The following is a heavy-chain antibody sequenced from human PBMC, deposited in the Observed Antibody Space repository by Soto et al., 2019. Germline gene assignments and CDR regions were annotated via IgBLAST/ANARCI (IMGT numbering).Heavy chain of an antibody. D-gene: IGHD4-17*01. CDR2: ISENGDRQ. CDR1: GLTFTSSS. J-gene: IGHJ4*02. V-gene: IGHV3-30-3*01. Sequence: QVQLVQSVGGVVQAGSSLRLSCTASGLTFTSSSFHWVRQAPGKGREWVVVISENGDRQYSTESVRGRFLISRDSSKNTVYLQMNSLRPEDTGVYCCARRLATTVSALGYWGQGALVTVSS. CDR3: ARRLATTVSALGY.